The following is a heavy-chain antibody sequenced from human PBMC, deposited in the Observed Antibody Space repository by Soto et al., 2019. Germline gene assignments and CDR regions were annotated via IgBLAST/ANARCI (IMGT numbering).Heavy chain of an antibody. CDR2: IYAGDTET. V-gene: IGHV5-51*01. J-gene: IGHJ3*02. CDR3: ARHRRDYPFDI. D-gene: IGHD3-10*01. Sequence: GESLKISCKGPGYGFTSYWIGWVRQMPGKGLEWMGIIYAGDTETRYSPSFQGLVTISADKSISTAYLQWSSLEASDTAMYYCARHRRDYPFDIWGQGTMVTVSS. CDR1: GYGFTSYW.